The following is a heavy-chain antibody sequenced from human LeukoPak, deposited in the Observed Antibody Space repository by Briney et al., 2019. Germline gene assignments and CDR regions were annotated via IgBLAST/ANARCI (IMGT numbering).Heavy chain of an antibody. J-gene: IGHJ5*02. V-gene: IGHV1-46*01. CDR1: GYTFTSYY. D-gene: IGHD5-18*01. Sequence: ASVKVSCKASGYTFTSYYMHWVRQAPGQGLEWMGIINPSGGSTSYAQKFQGRVTMTRDTSTSTVYMELSSLRSEDTAVYYCARDEISRYCYGYWLDPWGQGTLVTVSS. CDR2: INPSGGST. CDR3: ARDEISRYCYGYWLDP.